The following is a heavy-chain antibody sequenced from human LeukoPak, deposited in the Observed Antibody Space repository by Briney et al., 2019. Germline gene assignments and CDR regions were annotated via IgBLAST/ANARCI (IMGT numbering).Heavy chain of an antibody. D-gene: IGHD2-21*02. J-gene: IGHJ5*02. CDR2: IYYSGST. V-gene: IGHV4-39*01. CDR1: GGSISSSSYY. CDR3: ARHCGGDCYSGLWFDP. Sequence: SETLSLTCTVSGGSISSSSYYWGWIRQPPGKGLEGIGSIYYSGSTYYNPSLKSRVTISVDTSKNQFSLKLSSVTAADTAVYYCARHCGGDCYSGLWFDPWGQGTLVTVSS.